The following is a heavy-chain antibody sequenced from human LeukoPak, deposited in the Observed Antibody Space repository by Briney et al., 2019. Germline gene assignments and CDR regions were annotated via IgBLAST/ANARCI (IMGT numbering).Heavy chain of an antibody. CDR1: GYTFTGYY. D-gene: IGHD4-23*01. CDR2: INPNSGGT. Sequence: ASVKVSCKASGYTFTGYYMHWVRQAPGQGLEWMGWINPNSGGTNYAQKFQGRVTMTRDASISTAYMELSRLRSDDTAVYYCARETTVVTPAALGYWGQGTLVTVSS. V-gene: IGHV1-2*02. J-gene: IGHJ4*02. CDR3: ARETTVVTPAALGY.